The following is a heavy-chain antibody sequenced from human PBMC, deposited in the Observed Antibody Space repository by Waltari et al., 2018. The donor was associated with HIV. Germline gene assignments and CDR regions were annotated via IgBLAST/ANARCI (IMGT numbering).Heavy chain of an antibody. CDR3: ARDEDYYGSGTGGF. CDR1: GFTFSSYA. CDR2: VSYDGSNK. V-gene: IGHV3-30-3*01. J-gene: IGHJ4*02. D-gene: IGHD3-10*01. Sequence: QVQLVESGGGVVQPGRSLRLSCAASGFTFSSYAMHWVRPAPGKGLEWVAVVSYDGSNKYYSNFDKGRVTISRVNSKNTLYLKMNSLRAEDTAVYYCARDEDYYGSGTGGFWGQGTLVTVSS.